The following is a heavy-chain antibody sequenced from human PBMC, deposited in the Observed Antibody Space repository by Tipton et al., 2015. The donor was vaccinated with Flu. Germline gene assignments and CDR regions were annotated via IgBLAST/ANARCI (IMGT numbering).Heavy chain of an antibody. V-gene: IGHV4-38-2*01. CDR2: IYHSGTT. D-gene: IGHD3-10*02. CDR3: ARHTGDSVRGVIDY. Sequence: LRLSCAASGFTFSNYWVHWARRPPREGLEWIGTIYHSGTTYYNPSLKSRLTISVNTSKNQFSLKLRSVTAADTAVYYCARHTGDSVRGVIDYWGQGTLVTVSS. J-gene: IGHJ4*02. CDR1: GFTFSNY.